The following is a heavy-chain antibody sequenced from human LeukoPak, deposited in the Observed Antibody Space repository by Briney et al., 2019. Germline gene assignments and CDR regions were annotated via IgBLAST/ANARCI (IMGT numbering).Heavy chain of an antibody. CDR1: GFTFSSYS. CDR2: IWYDGRNS. Sequence: GGSLRLSCAASGFTFSSYSMNWVRQAPGKGLEWVSGIWYDGRNSYYADPVKGRFTISRDNSNNTLYLQMNSLRAEDTAVYYCARDVHGSGKNWFDPWGQGTLVIVSS. V-gene: IGHV3-33*08. CDR3: ARDVHGSGKNWFDP. J-gene: IGHJ5*02. D-gene: IGHD3-10*01.